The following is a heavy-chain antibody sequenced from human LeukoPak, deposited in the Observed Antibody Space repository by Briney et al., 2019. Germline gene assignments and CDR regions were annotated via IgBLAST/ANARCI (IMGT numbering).Heavy chain of an antibody. CDR2: IYYSGSI. V-gene: IGHV4-31*03. CDR3: ARSPTGGLFDY. J-gene: IGHJ4*02. Sequence: PSETLSLTCTVSGGSISSGGYYWNWIRQHPGKGLGWIGYIYYSGSISYSPSLQSRVTISGDTSKNQFSLKLTSVTAADTAVYYCARSPTGGLFDYWGQGTLVTVS. D-gene: IGHD7-27*01. CDR1: GGSISSGGYY.